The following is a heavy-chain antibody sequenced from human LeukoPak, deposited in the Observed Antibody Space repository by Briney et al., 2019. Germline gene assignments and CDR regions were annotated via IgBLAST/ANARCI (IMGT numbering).Heavy chain of an antibody. CDR1: GFTFSGHA. CDR2: ISGNGHNT. J-gene: IGHJ4*02. Sequence: GGSLRLSCTASGFTFSGHAMSWVRQAPGKGLEWVAGISGNGHNTYYAESLKGRFTISRDNSKNMLSLQMNSLGAEDTAVYYCAKTVTGPGYFFDYWGQGTLVPVSS. D-gene: IGHD4-17*01. V-gene: IGHV3-23*01. CDR3: AKTVTGPGYFFDY.